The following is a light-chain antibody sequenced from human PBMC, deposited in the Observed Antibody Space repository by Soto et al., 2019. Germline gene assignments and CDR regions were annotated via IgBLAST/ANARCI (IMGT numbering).Light chain of an antibody. V-gene: IGKV3D-15*01. Sequence: EIVMTQSPATLSVSPGERATLSCMASQSVNSNLAWYQQKPGQAPRLLIFGASSRATGIPARFSGSGSGTEFNLTISSLQSEDFAVYFCQQYDDWLRLTFGGGTKVDIK. CDR2: GAS. CDR1: QSVNSN. CDR3: QQYDDWLRLT. J-gene: IGKJ4*01.